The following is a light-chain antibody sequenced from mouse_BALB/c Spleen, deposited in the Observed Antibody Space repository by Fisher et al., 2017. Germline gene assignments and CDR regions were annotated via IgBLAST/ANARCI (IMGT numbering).Light chain of an antibody. CDR1: SSVSSSY. V-gene: IGKV4-57-1*01. Sequence: DIVMTQSTAIMSASPGEKVTMTCRASSSVSSSYLHWYQQKSGTSPKLLIYSTSNLASGVPSRFSGSGSGTSYSLTISRMEAEDAATYYCQQWSSNPYTFGGGTKLEIK. CDR2: STS. J-gene: IGKJ2*01. CDR3: QQWSSNPYT.